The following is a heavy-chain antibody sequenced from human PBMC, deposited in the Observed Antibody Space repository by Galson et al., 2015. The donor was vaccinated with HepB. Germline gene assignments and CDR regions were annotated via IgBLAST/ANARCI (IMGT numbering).Heavy chain of an antibody. J-gene: IGHJ5*02. D-gene: IGHD2-2*01. CDR2: ISSSSSYI. CDR1: AFTFSSYN. V-gene: IGHV3-21*01. CDR3: ARESYCSSTSCYRAEGINWFDP. Sequence: SLRLSCAASAFTFSSYNMNWVRQAPGKGLEWVSSISSSSSYIDYAQSVKGRFTITRDNAKNSPYLQMNSLRAEETAVYYCARESYCSSTSCYRAEGINWFDPWGQGTMVTVSS.